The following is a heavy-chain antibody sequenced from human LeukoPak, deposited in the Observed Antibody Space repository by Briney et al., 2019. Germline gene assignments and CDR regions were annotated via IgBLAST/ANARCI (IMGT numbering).Heavy chain of an antibody. D-gene: IGHD4-17*01. CDR3: ARHVGRAGDEPYFDY. V-gene: IGHV4-59*08. CDR1: GGSISSYH. Sequence: SETLSLTCTVSGGSISSYHWSWIRQPPGQGLEWIGSIYNSGIMYYDPSLKSRVTISVDTSKNQFSLNLISVTAADTAVYYCARHVGRAGDEPYFDYWGQGALVTVSS. J-gene: IGHJ4*02. CDR2: IYNSGIM.